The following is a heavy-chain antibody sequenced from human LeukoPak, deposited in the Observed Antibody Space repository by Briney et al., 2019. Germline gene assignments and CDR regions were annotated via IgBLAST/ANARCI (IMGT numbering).Heavy chain of an antibody. CDR2: IIPIFGTA. D-gene: IGHD3-10*01. CDR1: GGTFSSYA. J-gene: IGHJ3*02. V-gene: IGHV1-69*06. CDR3: ARDYYGSGSYSRRVDAFDI. Sequence: SVKVSCKASGGTFSSYAISWVRQAPGQGLEWTGGIIPIFGTANYAQKFQGRVTITADKSTSTAYMELSSLGSEDTAVYYCARDYYGSGSYSRRVDAFDIWGQGTMVTVSS.